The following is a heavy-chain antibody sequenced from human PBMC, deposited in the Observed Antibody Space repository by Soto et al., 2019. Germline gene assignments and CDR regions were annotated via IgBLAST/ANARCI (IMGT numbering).Heavy chain of an antibody. Sequence: SETLSLTCTVSGGSISSYYWSWIRQSPGKGLEWIGYIHYSGSTKSNPSLKSRVTISVDTSRNQVSLKLSSVTAADSAVYFCARASGRLLHPSSYGMDVPGQGTMVSVSS. CDR1: GGSISSYY. CDR2: IHYSGST. CDR3: ARASGRLLHPSSYGMDV. J-gene: IGHJ6*02. V-gene: IGHV4-59*01. D-gene: IGHD3-3*01.